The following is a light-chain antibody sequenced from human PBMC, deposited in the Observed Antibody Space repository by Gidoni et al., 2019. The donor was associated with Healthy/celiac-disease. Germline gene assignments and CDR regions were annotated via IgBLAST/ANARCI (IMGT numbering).Light chain of an antibody. CDR1: QNVSSN. CDR3: QQYDNWPPWT. J-gene: IGKJ1*01. CDR2: GAS. Sequence: EIVMTQSPATLPVAPGERATLSCRASQNVSSNLAWYQQKPGKAPRLLIYGASTRATGIPARFSGSGSGTEFTLTISSLQSEDFAVYYCQQYDNWPPWTFGQGTKVEIK. V-gene: IGKV3-15*01.